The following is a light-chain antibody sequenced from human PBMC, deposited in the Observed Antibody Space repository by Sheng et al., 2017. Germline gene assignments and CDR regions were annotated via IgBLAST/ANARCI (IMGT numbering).Light chain of an antibody. J-gene: IGLJ2*01. CDR3: QAWDSATTTVL. CDR1: KLGDKY. V-gene: IGLV3-1*01. CDR2: QDS. Sequence: ELTQPPSVSVSPGQTASITCSGDKLGDKYACWYQQMSGHSPMLVIYQDSKRPSGIPERFSGSNSGNTATLTISGTQSIDEADYYCQAWDSATTTVLFGGGTKLTVL.